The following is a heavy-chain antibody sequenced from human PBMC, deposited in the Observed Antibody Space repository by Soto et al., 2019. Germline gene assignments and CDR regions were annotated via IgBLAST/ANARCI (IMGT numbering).Heavy chain of an antibody. J-gene: IGHJ5*02. Sequence: SLRLSWAASGFTFSSYGMHWVRQAPGKGLEWVAVISYDGSNKYYADSVKGRFTISRDNSKNTLYLQMNSLRAEDTAVYYCAKAGEYQLFLFDTWGQETLVTVS. V-gene: IGHV3-30*18. CDR3: AKAGEYQLFLFDT. CDR1: GFTFSSYG. D-gene: IGHD2-2*01. CDR2: ISYDGSNK.